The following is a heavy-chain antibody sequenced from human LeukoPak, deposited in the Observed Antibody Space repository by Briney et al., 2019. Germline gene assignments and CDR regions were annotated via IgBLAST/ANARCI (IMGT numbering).Heavy chain of an antibody. CDR1: GYTFTSYA. Sequence: ASVTVSCKASGYTFTSYAIHWVRQAPGQGLEWMGWINADNARTRYSEKFRGRVTFTSDTSANTAYMDLSGLTSEDTAVYYCARAYSSVPGTYFFDSWGQGTLVTVSS. J-gene: IGHJ4*02. CDR3: ARAYSSVPGTYFFDS. V-gene: IGHV1-3*01. D-gene: IGHD3-10*01. CDR2: INADNART.